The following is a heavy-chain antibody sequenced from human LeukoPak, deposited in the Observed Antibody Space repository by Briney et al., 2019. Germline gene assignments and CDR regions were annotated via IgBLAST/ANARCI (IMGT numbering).Heavy chain of an antibody. CDR2: IYTGGST. V-gene: IGHV3-53*01. J-gene: IGHJ5*02. D-gene: IGHD4-17*01. Sequence: PGGPLRLSCAVSGFTVSSKYMSWVRQAPGKGLEWVSIIYTGGSTEYADSVKGRFAISRDNSKNTLFLQMNSLRAEDTAAYYCVGGGVYGDGGSWGQGTLVTVSS. CDR3: VGGGVYGDGGS. CDR1: GFTVSSKY.